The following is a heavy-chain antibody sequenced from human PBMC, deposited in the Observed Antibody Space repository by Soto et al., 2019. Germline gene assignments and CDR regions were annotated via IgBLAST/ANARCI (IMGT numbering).Heavy chain of an antibody. J-gene: IGHJ5*02. D-gene: IGHD2-2*01. V-gene: IGHV3-23*01. CDR2: ISGSGGST. Sequence: EVQLLESGGGLVQPGGSLRLSCAASGFTFSSYAMSWIRQAPGQGLEWVSAISGSGGSTYYADSVKGRFTISRDSSKNTLYLQMNSLRAEDTAVYYCAKEVVVPAAIGGVDRWGQGTLVTVSS. CDR1: GFTFSSYA. CDR3: AKEVVVPAAIGGVDR.